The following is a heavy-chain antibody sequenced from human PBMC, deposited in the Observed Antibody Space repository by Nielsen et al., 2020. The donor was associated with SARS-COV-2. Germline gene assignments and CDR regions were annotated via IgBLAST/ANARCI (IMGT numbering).Heavy chain of an antibody. CDR1: GFTFSSYG. CDR2: IRYDGSNK. Sequence: GESLKISCAASGFTFSSYGMHWVRQAPGKGLEWVAFIRYDGSNKYYADSVKGRFTISRDNSKNTLYLQMNSLRAEDTAVYYCAKGRYCSSTSCYMGMDVWGQGTTVTVSS. CDR3: AKGRYCSSTSCYMGMDV. J-gene: IGHJ6*02. V-gene: IGHV3-30*02. D-gene: IGHD2-2*02.